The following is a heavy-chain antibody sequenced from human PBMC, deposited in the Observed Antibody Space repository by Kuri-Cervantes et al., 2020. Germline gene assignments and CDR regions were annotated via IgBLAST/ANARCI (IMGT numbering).Heavy chain of an antibody. V-gene: IGHV4-34*01. CDR3: ARTGYCSSTSCYVRAYYYYYMDV. Sequence: SETLSLTCDVYGGSFSDYYWSWIRQSPGKGLEWIGEINHSGGTNYNPSLKSRVTISLDTSKNQFSLKLNSVTAADTAVYYCARTGYCSSTSCYVRAYYYYYMDVWGKGTTVTVSS. CDR1: GGSFSDYY. D-gene: IGHD2-2*01. J-gene: IGHJ6*03. CDR2: INHSGGT.